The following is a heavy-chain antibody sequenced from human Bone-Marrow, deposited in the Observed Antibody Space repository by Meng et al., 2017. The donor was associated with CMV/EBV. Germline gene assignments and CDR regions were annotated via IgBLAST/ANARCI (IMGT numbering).Heavy chain of an antibody. D-gene: IGHD6-13*01. J-gene: IGHJ3*02. CDR3: ARDHYSSTGGDSFDI. Sequence: GSLRLSCTVSGGSISSSSYYWGWIRQPPGKGLEWIGSIYYSGSTYYNPSLKSRVTISVDTSKNQFSLKLSSVTAADTAVYYCARDHYSSTGGDSFDIWGQGTMVTVSS. V-gene: IGHV4-39*07. CDR1: GGSISSSSYY. CDR2: IYYSGST.